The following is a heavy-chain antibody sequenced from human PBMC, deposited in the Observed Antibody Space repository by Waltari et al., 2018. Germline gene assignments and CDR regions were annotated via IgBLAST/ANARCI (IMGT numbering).Heavy chain of an antibody. V-gene: IGHV1-2*02. D-gene: IGHD3-22*01. J-gene: IGHJ4*02. Sequence: QVQLVQSGAEVKKPGASVKVSCKASGYTFTGYSMHWVRPAPGQGLEWMGWINPNSGGTNYAQKFQGRVTMTRDTSISTAYMELSRLRSDDTAVYYCASSHDSSGYSPAGGYWGQGTLVTVSS. CDR2: INPNSGGT. CDR3: ASSHDSSGYSPAGGY. CDR1: GYTFTGYS.